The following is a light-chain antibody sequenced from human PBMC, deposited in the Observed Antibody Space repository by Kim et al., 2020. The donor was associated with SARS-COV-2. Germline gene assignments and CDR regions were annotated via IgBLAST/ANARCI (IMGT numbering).Light chain of an antibody. CDR2: GAS. V-gene: IGKV1-6*01. CDR3: LQHYKYPYT. CDR1: QGIRND. J-gene: IGKJ2*01. Sequence: SASVGDTGTITSRTSQGIRNDLAWFEQKAGKAPQLLIYGASSLHTGVPSRFSGSGSGTDFTLTISSLQPEDFATYYCLQHYKYPYTFGQGTKLEI.